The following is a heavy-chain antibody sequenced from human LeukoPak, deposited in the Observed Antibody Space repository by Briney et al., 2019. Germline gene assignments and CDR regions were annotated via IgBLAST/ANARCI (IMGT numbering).Heavy chain of an antibody. Sequence: SETLSLTCTVFGGSISSYYWSWIRQPPGKGLEWIGYIYYSGSTNYNPSLKSRVTISVDTSKNQFSLKLSSVTAADTAVYYCARDDSSSWNKFDYWGQGTLVTVSS. J-gene: IGHJ4*02. CDR2: IYYSGST. V-gene: IGHV4-59*01. CDR1: GGSISSYY. D-gene: IGHD6-13*01. CDR3: ARDDSSSWNKFDY.